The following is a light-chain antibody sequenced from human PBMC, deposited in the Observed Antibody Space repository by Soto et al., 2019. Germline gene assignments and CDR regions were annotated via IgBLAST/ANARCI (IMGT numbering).Light chain of an antibody. Sequence: QSALTQPPSASGSPGQSVTISCTGTSSDVGGYNFVSWYQQHPGKAPKFMIYEVTKRPSGVPDRFSGSKSGNTASLTVSGLQAEDEADYYCSSYTSSSTLFGTGTKLTVL. CDR2: EVT. CDR1: SSDVGGYNF. J-gene: IGLJ1*01. CDR3: SSYTSSSTL. V-gene: IGLV2-8*01.